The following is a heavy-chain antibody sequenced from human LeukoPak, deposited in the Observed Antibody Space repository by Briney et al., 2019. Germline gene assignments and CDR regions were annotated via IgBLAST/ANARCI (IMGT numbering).Heavy chain of an antibody. D-gene: IGHD2-2*02. CDR1: GFTFSGSA. CDR3: TRLEYCSSTSCYRWFDP. J-gene: IGHJ5*02. CDR2: IRSEANSYAT. Sequence: GGSLRLSCAASGFTFSGSAMHWVRQASGKGLEWVGRIRSEANSYATAYAASVKGRFTISRDDSKNTAYLQMNSLKTEDTAVYYCTRLEYCSSTSCYRWFDPWGQGTLVTVSS. V-gene: IGHV3-73*01.